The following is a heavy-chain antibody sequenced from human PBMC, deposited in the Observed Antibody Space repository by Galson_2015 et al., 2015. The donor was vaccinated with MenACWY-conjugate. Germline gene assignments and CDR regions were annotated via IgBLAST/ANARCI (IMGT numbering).Heavy chain of an antibody. V-gene: IGHV5-51*01. J-gene: IGHJ6*03. CDR3: ARQPPGGWGMDV. CDR1: GDSFTNYS. CDR2: IATVDSNT. Sequence: QSGSAAKKLGESLTISCMGTGDSFTNYSIAWVRRILGEALMWVGPIATVDSNTRYTPSFQGQVTISADKSTSTASLEWARLTAAYNGMYYCARQPPGGWGMDVWGNGTTVTVSS. D-gene: IGHD6-19*01.